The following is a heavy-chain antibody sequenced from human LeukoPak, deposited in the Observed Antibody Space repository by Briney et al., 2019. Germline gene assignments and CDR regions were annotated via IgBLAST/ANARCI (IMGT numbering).Heavy chain of an antibody. V-gene: IGHV1-2*02. CDR2: INPNSGGT. D-gene: IGHD3-10*01. J-gene: IGHJ4*02. Sequence: GASVKVSCKASGYTFTGYYMHWVRQAPGQGLEWMGWINPNSGGTNYAQKFQGRVTMTRDTSISTAYMELSGLRSDDTAVYYCAREAYYGSGSQWGVEFDYWGQGTLVTVSS. CDR3: AREAYYGSGSQWGVEFDY. CDR1: GYTFTGYY.